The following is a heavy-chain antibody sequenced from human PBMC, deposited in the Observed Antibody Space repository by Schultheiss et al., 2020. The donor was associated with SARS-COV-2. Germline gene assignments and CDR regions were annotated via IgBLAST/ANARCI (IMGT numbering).Heavy chain of an antibody. D-gene: IGHD1-26*01. CDR3: ARERGSRFDY. CDR1: GFTFSSYG. V-gene: IGHV3-21*01. Sequence: GESLKISCAASGFTFSSYGMHWVRQAPGKGLEWVSSISSSSSYIYYADSVKGRFTISRDNAKNSLFLQMNSLRAEDTAVYYCARERGSRFDYWGQGTLVTVSS. J-gene: IGHJ4*02. CDR2: ISSSSSYI.